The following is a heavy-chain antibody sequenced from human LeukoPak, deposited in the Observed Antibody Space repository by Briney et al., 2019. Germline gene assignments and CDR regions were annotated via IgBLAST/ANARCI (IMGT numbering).Heavy chain of an antibody. Sequence: SVKVSCKASGGTFSSYAISWVRQAPGQGLEWMGGIIPIFGTANYAQKFQGRVTITADKSTSTAYMELSSLRSEDTAVYYCARQPGTYDYVWGSYRPRYYFDYWGQGTLVTVSS. V-gene: IGHV1-69*06. J-gene: IGHJ4*02. D-gene: IGHD3-16*02. CDR1: GGTFSSYA. CDR2: IIPIFGTA. CDR3: ARQPGTYDYVWGSYRPRYYFDY.